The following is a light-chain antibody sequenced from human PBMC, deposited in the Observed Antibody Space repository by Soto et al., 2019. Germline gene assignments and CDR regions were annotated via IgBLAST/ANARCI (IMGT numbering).Light chain of an antibody. CDR3: KQPNSSGPTFT. CDR1: QSVGSF. J-gene: IGKJ5*01. V-gene: IGKV3-11*01. Sequence: LNHSLLTVVLTAEERGTXTCRXLQSVGSFLAWYHQKPFQAPSLLIYDTSIMATGIPASFSGSASGTDFTLTISSIEPEDFEVYCCKQPNSSGPTFTFGEGTRLEIK. CDR2: DTS.